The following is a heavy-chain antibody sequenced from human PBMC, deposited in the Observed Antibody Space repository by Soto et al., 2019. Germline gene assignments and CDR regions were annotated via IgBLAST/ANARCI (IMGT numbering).Heavy chain of an antibody. Sequence: QVQLVQSGAEVKKPGASVKVSCKASGYTFTSYGISWVRQAPGQGLEWMGWISAYNGNTNYAQKLQGRVTMTTDTSTSTAYRELRSLRSDDTTGYYCARDRTRHYYDFWSGYYKDYYYYGMDVWGQGTTVTVSS. D-gene: IGHD3-3*01. CDR3: ARDRTRHYYDFWSGYYKDYYYYGMDV. CDR1: GYTFTSYG. CDR2: ISAYNGNT. V-gene: IGHV1-18*01. J-gene: IGHJ6*02.